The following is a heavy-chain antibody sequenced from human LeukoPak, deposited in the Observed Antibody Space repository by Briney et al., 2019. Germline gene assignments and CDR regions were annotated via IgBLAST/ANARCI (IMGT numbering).Heavy chain of an antibody. Sequence: GGSLRLSCAASGFTFSSYAMSWVRQAPGKGLEWVSAISGSGGSTYYADSVKGRFTISRDNSKNTLYLQMNSLRAEDTTVYYCAKAHYYDSSGYSYYFDYWGQGTLVTVSS. CDR3: AKAHYYDSSGYSYYFDY. V-gene: IGHV3-23*01. J-gene: IGHJ4*02. CDR1: GFTFSSYA. D-gene: IGHD3-22*01. CDR2: ISGSGGST.